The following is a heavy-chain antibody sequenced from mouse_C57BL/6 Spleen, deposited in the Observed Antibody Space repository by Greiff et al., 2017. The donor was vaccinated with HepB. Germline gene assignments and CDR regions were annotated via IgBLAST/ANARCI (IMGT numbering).Heavy chain of an antibody. CDR3: ARSYYYGSSEYWYFDV. CDR1: GYSFTDYN. Sequence: VHVKQSGPELVKPGASVKISCKASGYSFTDYNMNWVKQSNGKSLEWIGVINPNYGTTSYNQKFKGKATLTVDQSSSTAYMQLNSLTSEDSAVYYCARSYYYGSSEYWYFDVWGTGTTVTVSS. J-gene: IGHJ1*03. CDR2: INPNYGTT. V-gene: IGHV1-39*01. D-gene: IGHD1-1*01.